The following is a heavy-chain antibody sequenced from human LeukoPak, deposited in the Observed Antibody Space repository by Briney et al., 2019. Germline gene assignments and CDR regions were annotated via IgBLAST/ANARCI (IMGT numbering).Heavy chain of an antibody. Sequence: SETLSLTCTVSGVSISSSNSYWGWIRQPPGKGLEWIGSIYYSGNTYYNASLKSQVSITIDTSKNQFYLRLTSVTAADTAVYYCARQTGSGLFILPGGQGTLVTVSS. CDR2: IYYSGNT. CDR1: GVSISSSNSY. J-gene: IGHJ4*02. D-gene: IGHD3/OR15-3a*01. V-gene: IGHV4-39*01. CDR3: ARQTGSGLFILP.